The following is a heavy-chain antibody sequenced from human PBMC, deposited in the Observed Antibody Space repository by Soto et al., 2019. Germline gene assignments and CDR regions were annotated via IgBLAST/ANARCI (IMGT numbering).Heavy chain of an antibody. CDR3: AKADTGDCGRDCSSGYFDF. CDR2: TSYDETNK. Sequence: QVQLVESGGGVVQPGGSLRLSCIASGFMFRNHAMHWVRQAPGKGLEWVASTSYDETNKNYGDSVRGRFTISRDNSKNTLYLQTNTLRHEDTATYYCAKADTGDCGRDCSSGYFDFWGQGTLLTVSS. J-gene: IGHJ4*02. V-gene: IGHV3-30*02. CDR1: GFMFRNHA. D-gene: IGHD2-21*02.